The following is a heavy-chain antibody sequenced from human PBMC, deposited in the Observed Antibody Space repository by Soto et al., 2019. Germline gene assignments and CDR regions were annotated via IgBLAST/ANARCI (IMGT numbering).Heavy chain of an antibody. V-gene: IGHV1-69*02. CDR2: IIPILGIA. Sequence: SVKVSCKASGGTFSSYTISWVRQAPGQGLEWMGRIIPILGIANYAKKFQGRVTITAEKTTSTAYMELSSLGSEDTAVYYCATWGVGYCSSTSCYARNWFDPWGQGTLVTVSS. J-gene: IGHJ5*02. D-gene: IGHD2-2*01. CDR1: GGTFSSYT. CDR3: ATWGVGYCSSTSCYARNWFDP.